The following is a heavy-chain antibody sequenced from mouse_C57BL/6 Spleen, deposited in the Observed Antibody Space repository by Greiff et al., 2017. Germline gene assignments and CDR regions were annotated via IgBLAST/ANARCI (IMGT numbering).Heavy chain of an antibody. V-gene: IGHV1-22*01. CDR3: ARGGDYYSNYEYFDV. D-gene: IGHD2-5*01. Sequence: EVQLQQSGPELVKPGASVKMSCKASGYTFTDYNMHWVKQSHGKSLEWIGYINPNNGGTSYTQKFKGKATLTVNKSSSTAYMELRSLTSEDSAVSYCARGGDYYSNYEYFDVWGTGTTVTVSS. CDR1: GYTFTDYN. J-gene: IGHJ1*03. CDR2: INPNNGGT.